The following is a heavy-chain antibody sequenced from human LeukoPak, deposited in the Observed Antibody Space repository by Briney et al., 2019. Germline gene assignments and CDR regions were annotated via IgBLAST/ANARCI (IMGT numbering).Heavy chain of an antibody. J-gene: IGHJ4*02. CDR2: ISGSGGST. CDR3: ASLGGRITIFGVVTKSNRLDY. Sequence: GGSLRLSCAASGFTFSSYAMSWVRQAPGKGLEWVSTISGSGGSTYYADSVKGRLTISRDNSKNTLYLQMNSLRAEDTAVYYCASLGGRITIFGVVTKSNRLDYWGQGTLVTVSS. D-gene: IGHD3-3*01. CDR1: GFTFSSYA. V-gene: IGHV3-23*01.